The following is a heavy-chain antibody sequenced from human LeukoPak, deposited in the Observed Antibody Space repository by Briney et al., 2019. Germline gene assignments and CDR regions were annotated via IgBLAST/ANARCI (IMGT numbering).Heavy chain of an antibody. J-gene: IGHJ3*02. CDR2: ISSSSSGDIT. D-gene: IGHD3-22*01. Sequence: GGPLRLSSASSGFTFSDYYMSRLLQAPGRGLEGVSYISSSSSGDITDYADYVKGLFTISRDNSKNTLYLQMNSVRDEGTAVYYCAKVLYYYNSSGYYSGAFDIWGQGTMVTVSS. V-gene: IGHV3-11*05. CDR1: GFTFSDYY. CDR3: AKVLYYYNSSGYYSGAFDI.